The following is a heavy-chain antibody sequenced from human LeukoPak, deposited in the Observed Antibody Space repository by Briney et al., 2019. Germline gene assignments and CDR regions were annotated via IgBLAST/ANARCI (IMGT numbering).Heavy chain of an antibody. J-gene: IGHJ4*02. V-gene: IGHV3-9*01. CDR2: ISWNSGRK. Sequence: GGSLRLSCAASGFTFDDYAMHWVRQAPGKGLEWVSGISWNSGRKGYADSVKGRFTISRDNAKNSLYLQMNSLRAEDTALYYCAKDMGADCGGDCSQDYWGQGNLVTVSS. CDR1: GFTFDDYA. D-gene: IGHD2-21*01. CDR3: AKDMGADCGGDCSQDY.